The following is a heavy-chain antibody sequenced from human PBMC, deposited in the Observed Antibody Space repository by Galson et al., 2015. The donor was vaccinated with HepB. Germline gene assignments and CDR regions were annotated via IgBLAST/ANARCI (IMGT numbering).Heavy chain of an antibody. J-gene: IGHJ4*02. CDR2: IYYTGST. Sequence: TLSLTCAVSGGSISSGGYYWNWIRQYPGKGLAWIGYIYYTGSTYYNPSLKSRVTISVDTSKNQFSLRLNSVTAADTAVCYCARGGVFDFWGQGALVTVSS. V-gene: IGHV4-31*11. CDR1: GGSISSGGYY. CDR3: ARGGVFDF. D-gene: IGHD3-16*01.